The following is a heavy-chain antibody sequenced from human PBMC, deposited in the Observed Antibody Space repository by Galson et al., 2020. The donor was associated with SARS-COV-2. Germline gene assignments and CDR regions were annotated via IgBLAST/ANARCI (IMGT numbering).Heavy chain of an antibody. Sequence: GYSFTDYWIGWVRQMPGKGLEWMGVIYPGDSYTIYSPSFQGQVTISADKSISTAYLQWSSLKASDTAMYYCARHGASSGWYEGIDYWGQGTLVTVSS. J-gene: IGHJ4*02. D-gene: IGHD6-19*01. CDR3: ARHGASSGWYEGIDY. V-gene: IGHV5-51*01. CDR2: IYPGDSYT. CDR1: GYSFTDYW.